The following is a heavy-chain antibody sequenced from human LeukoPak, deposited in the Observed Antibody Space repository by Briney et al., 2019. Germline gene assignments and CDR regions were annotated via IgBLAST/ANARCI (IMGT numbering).Heavy chain of an antibody. CDR2: FAASGNS. J-gene: IGHJ4*02. CDR1: GDSISSDDYY. D-gene: IGHD2-21*02. V-gene: IGHV4-61*02. CDR3: AKSDGYGLIDY. Sequence: ASQTLSLTCTVSGDSISSDDYYWSWIRQPAGKGLEWIGRFAASGNSNYNPSLKSRLTISVDTSKNQFSLKLTSVTAADTAVYYCAKSDGYGLIDYLGQGTLVTVSS.